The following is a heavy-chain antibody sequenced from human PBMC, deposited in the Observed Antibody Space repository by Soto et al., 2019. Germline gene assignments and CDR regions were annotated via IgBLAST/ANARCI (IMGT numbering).Heavy chain of an antibody. V-gene: IGHV3-48*01. J-gene: IGHJ6*02. D-gene: IGHD3-16*01. CDR2: ISGSGRAT. CDR1: GFTFSRYS. CDR3: ARDGGVAYDMDV. Sequence: EVQLVESGGGLVQSGGSLRLSCTVSGFTFSRYSINWVRQAPGKGLEWVSYISGSGRATLYADSVKGRFTISRDNGKNSLNLQMKSLRADDTAVYYCARDGGVAYDMDVWGQGTTVTVSS.